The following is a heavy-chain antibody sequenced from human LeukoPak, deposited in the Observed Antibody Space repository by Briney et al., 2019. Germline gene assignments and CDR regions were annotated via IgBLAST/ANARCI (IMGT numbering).Heavy chain of an antibody. J-gene: IGHJ6*03. D-gene: IGHD3-16*02. CDR3: ARVVYDYVWGSYRYTGYYYYYYMDV. Sequence: PSETLSLTCTVSGGSISSSSYYWGWIRQPPGTGLEWIGEIYHSGSTNYNPSLKSRVTISVDKSKNQFSLKLSSVTAADTTVYYCARVVYDYVWGSYRYTGYYYYYYMDVWGKGTTVTVSS. CDR2: IYHSGST. V-gene: IGHV4-39*07. CDR1: GGSISSSSYY.